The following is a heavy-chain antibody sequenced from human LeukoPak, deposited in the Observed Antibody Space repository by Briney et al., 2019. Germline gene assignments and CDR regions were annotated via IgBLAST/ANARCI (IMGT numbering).Heavy chain of an antibody. D-gene: IGHD6-13*01. V-gene: IGHV3-74*01. CDR1: GFTFSSYW. Sequence: GGSLRLSCAASGFTFSSYWMHWVRQTPGKGLGWVSRINSDGSSTSYADSVKGRFTISRDNAKNTLSLQMNSLRAEDTAFYYCAILAAAGTADYWGQGTLVTVSS. J-gene: IGHJ4*02. CDR2: INSDGSST. CDR3: AILAAAGTADY.